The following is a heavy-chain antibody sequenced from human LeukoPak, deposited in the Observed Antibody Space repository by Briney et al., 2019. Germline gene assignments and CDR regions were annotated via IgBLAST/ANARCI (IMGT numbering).Heavy chain of an antibody. CDR3: ARVIGYCSSTSCFGYFDY. CDR2: IKQDGSEK. CDR1: GFTFSSYW. Sequence: TGGSLRLSCAASGFTFSSYWMSWVRQAPGKGLEWVANIKQDGSEKYYVDSVKGRFTISRDNAQNSLYLQMNSLRAEDTAVYYCARVIGYCSSTSCFGYFDYWGQGTLVTVSS. V-gene: IGHV3-7*04. D-gene: IGHD2-2*01. J-gene: IGHJ4*02.